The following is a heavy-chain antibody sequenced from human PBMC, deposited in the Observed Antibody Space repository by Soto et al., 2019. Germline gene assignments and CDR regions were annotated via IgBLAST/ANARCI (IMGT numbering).Heavy chain of an antibody. CDR2: IYPGDSDT. D-gene: IGHD2-2*01. Sequence: GESLKISCTGSGYSFSTYWIAWVRQMPGKGLEWMGIIYPGDSDTRYSPSFQGQVTISADTSTKTAYLQWSSLKASDTAIYYCARATSPLYSFDYWGQGALVTVSS. J-gene: IGHJ4*02. CDR3: ARATSPLYSFDY. CDR1: GYSFSTYW. V-gene: IGHV5-51*01.